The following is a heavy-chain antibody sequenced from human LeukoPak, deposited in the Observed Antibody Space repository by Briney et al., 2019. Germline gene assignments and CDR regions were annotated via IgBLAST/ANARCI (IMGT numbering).Heavy chain of an antibody. Sequence: GESLKISCKGSGYIFTSNWIGWVRQMPGKGLEWMGIIYPGDSDTRYSPSFEGQVTISVDKSISTAYLQWSSLKASDTAMYYCARSYSGYDYLDYWGQGTLVTVSS. V-gene: IGHV5-51*01. D-gene: IGHD5-12*01. CDR1: GYIFTSNW. J-gene: IGHJ4*02. CDR2: IYPGDSDT. CDR3: ARSYSGYDYLDY.